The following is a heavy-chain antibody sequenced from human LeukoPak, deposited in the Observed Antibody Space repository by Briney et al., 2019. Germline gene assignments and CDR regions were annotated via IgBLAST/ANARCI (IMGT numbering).Heavy chain of an antibody. CDR3: VKNLLGDAAYSWYFDL. V-gene: IGHV3-23*01. D-gene: IGHD1-26*01. Sequence: PGGSLRLSCAASGFTFSTYGMSWVRQAPAEELEWVSSITLRGGGTTYVDSVKGRFTITRDNSKKALYLQMNSLRDEETAVYYCVKNLLGDAAYSWYFDLWGRGTLVTVSS. J-gene: IGHJ2*01. CDR1: GFTFSTYG. CDR2: ITLRGGGT.